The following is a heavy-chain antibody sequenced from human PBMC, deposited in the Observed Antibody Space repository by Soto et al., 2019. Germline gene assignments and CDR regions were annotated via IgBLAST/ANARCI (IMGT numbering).Heavy chain of an antibody. Sequence: SESRSLTCAVSGGSISSGGYSWSWIRQPPGKGLEWIGYIYHSGSTYYPPSLKSRVTISLDRSKDQFSLKLRSVTAADTAVYYCARVESLIGDFYFDYWGQGTLVPV. J-gene: IGHJ4*02. CDR3: ARVESLIGDFYFDY. CDR2: IYHSGST. D-gene: IGHD3-10*01. V-gene: IGHV4-30-2*01. CDR1: GGSISSGGYS.